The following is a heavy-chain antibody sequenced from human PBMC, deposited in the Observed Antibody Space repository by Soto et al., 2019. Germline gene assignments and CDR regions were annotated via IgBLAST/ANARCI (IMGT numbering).Heavy chain of an antibody. CDR1: GFTFSSYA. V-gene: IGHV3-23*01. CDR3: AKARWGDSSSSGYYFDY. D-gene: IGHD6-6*01. CDR2: ISGSGGST. J-gene: IGHJ4*02. Sequence: GGSLRLSCAASGFTFSSYAMSWVRQAPGKGLEWVSAISGSGGSTYYADSVKGRFTISRDNSKNTLYLQMNSLRAEDTAVYYCAKARWGDSSSSGYYFDYWGQGTLVTVSS.